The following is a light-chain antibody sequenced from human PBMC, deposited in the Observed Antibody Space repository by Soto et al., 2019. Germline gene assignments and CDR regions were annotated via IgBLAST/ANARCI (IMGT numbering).Light chain of an antibody. V-gene: IGLV1-47*01. CDR3: AAWDDSLSGVV. Sequence: QAVVTQPPSVSGTPGQRVTISCSGSSSNIGSNYVYWYHQFPGTAPKLLIYKNNQRPSGVPDRFSGSKSGTSASLAISGLRSEDEADYYCAAWDDSLSGVVFGGGTKLTVL. CDR1: SSNIGSNY. CDR2: KNN. J-gene: IGLJ2*01.